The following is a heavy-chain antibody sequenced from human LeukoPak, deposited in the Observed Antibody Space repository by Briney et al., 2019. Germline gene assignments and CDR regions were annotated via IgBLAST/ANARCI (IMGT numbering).Heavy chain of an antibody. CDR2: IKEDGSEK. J-gene: IGHJ6*03. V-gene: IGHV3-7*01. CDR3: ARDQYYYYFYYMDV. Sequence: GGSLRLSCAASGFTFRSYWMSWVRQAPGKGLEWVANIKEDGSEKYFVDSVKGRFTISRDNAKNSLYLQMNSLRAEDTAVYYCARDQYYYYFYYMDVWGKGTTVTISS. CDR1: GFTFRSYW. D-gene: IGHD2-2*01.